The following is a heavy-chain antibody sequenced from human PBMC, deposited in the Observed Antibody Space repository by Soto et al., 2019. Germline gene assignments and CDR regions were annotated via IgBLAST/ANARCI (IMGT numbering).Heavy chain of an antibody. D-gene: IGHD4-17*01. Sequence: SQTLSLTCAISGDSVSSNSAAWNWIRQSRSRGLEWLGRTYYRSKWYNDYAVSVKSRMTINPDTSKNQFSLQLNSVTPEDTAVYYCARDRAVTPYYYYYMDVWGKGTTVTVSS. CDR3: ARDRAVTPYYYYYMDV. CDR1: GDSVSSNSAA. CDR2: TYYRSKWYN. V-gene: IGHV6-1*01. J-gene: IGHJ6*03.